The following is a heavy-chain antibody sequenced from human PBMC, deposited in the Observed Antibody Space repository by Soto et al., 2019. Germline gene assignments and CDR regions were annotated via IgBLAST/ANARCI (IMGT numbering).Heavy chain of an antibody. CDR2: ISSSSSYI. V-gene: IGHV3-21*01. CDR3: ARRRSSSEYFQH. CDR1: GFTFSSYS. Sequence: GGSLRLSCAASGFTFSSYSMNWVRQAPGKGLEWVSSISSSSSYIYYADSVKGRFTISRDNAKNSLYLQMNSLRAEDTAVYYCARRRSSSEYFQHWGQGTLVTVSS. D-gene: IGHD6-13*01. J-gene: IGHJ1*01.